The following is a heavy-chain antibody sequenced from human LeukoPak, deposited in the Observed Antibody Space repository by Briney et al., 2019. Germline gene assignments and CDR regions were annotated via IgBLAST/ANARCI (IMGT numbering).Heavy chain of an antibody. CDR3: ATRGLHDAFDI. CDR2: INWNGGIT. D-gene: IGHD3-16*01. CDR1: GFTFDDYG. Sequence: GGSLRLSCAASGFTFDDYGMSWVRQAPGKGLEWVSGINWNGGITAYADSVKGRFTISRDNAKNSLYPQMNSLRAEDTAVYYCATRGLHDAFDIWGQGTMVTVSS. J-gene: IGHJ3*02. V-gene: IGHV3-20*04.